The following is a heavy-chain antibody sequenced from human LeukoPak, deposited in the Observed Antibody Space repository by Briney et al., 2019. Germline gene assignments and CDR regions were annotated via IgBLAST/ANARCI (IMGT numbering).Heavy chain of an antibody. Sequence: GGSLRLSCAASGFTFSDHYMDWVRLAPGKGLEWVGRSRNKANSYTTDYAASVEGRFTTSRDDSKNSLYLQMNSLKTEDTAVYYCAREPLDSGGNAFDYWGQGTLVTVSS. J-gene: IGHJ4*02. V-gene: IGHV3-72*01. D-gene: IGHD4-23*01. CDR1: GFTFSDHY. CDR3: AREPLDSGGNAFDY. CDR2: SRNKANSYTT.